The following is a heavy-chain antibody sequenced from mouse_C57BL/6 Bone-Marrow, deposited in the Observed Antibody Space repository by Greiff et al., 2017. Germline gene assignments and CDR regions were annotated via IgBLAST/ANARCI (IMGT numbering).Heavy chain of an antibody. CDR3: ARWDYYGSSY. CDR1: GYTFTSYG. D-gene: IGHD1-1*01. V-gene: IGHV1-81*01. J-gene: IGHJ2*01. Sequence: VKLMESGAELARPGASVKLSCKASGYTFTSYGISWVKQRTGQGLEWIGEIYPRSGNTYYNEKFKGKATLTADKSSSTAYMELRSLTSEDSAVXFWARWDYYGSSYWGQGTTLTVSS. CDR2: IYPRSGNT.